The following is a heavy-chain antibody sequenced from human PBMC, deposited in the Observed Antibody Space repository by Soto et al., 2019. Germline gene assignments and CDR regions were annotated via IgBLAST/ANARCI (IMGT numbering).Heavy chain of an antibody. CDR1: GGPLGNYG. D-gene: IGHD3-3*01. Sequence: PVKVPCKASGGPLGNYGISWVRQAPGQGLEWMGGIIPVPGPANYAQRFQGRVTITADESMRTAYVELRSLRSDDTAVYYCARGAGIFGVVAFDYWGQ. V-gene: IGHV1-69*13. CDR3: ARGAGIFGVVAFDY. CDR2: IIPVPGPA. J-gene: IGHJ4*01.